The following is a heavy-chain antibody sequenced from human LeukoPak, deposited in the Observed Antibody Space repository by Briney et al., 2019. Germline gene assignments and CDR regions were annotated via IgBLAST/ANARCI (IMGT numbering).Heavy chain of an antibody. CDR1: GYTFTDYY. CDR3: ARDFERPDY. J-gene: IGHJ4*02. Sequence: ASVKVSCKASGYTFTDYYIHWVRQAPGQGLEWMGRINPNSGGTNYAQKFQGRVTMTGDTSIGTAYMELRRLRSDDTAVYYCARDFERPDYWGQGTLVTVSS. CDR2: INPNSGGT. V-gene: IGHV1-2*06.